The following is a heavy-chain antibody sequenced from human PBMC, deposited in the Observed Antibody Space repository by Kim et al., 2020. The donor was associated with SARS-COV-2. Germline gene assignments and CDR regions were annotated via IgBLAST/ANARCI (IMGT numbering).Heavy chain of an antibody. CDR1: GGSFSGYY. J-gene: IGHJ4*01. CDR3: ARALGAYCGGDCSGSLDY. D-gene: IGHD2-21*02. CDR2: INHSGST. Sequence: SETLSLTCAVYGGSFSGYYWSWIRQPPGKGLEWIGEINHSGSTNYNPSLKSRVTISVDTSKNQFSLKLSSVTAADTAVYYCARALGAYCGGDCSGSLDY. V-gene: IGHV4-34*01.